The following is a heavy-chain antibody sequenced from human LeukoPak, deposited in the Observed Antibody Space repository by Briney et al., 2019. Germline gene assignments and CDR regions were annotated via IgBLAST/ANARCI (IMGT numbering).Heavy chain of an antibody. J-gene: IGHJ4*02. CDR1: GFAFRTYA. Sequence: GGSLRLSCAASGFAFRTYAMHWVRQAPGKELEWVALLTYDGGNKFYADSVKGRFTISRDNSKKTMFLQMNSLRAEDTAVYYCEREERSSSYYYLDQWGQETLVSVSS. D-gene: IGHD3-22*01. CDR2: LTYDGGNK. V-gene: IGHV3-30-3*01. CDR3: EREERSSSYYYLDQ.